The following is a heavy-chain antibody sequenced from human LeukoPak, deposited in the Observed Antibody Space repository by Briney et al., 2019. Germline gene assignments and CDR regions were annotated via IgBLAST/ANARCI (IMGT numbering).Heavy chain of an antibody. CDR3: ARGGYSGYDLWALSYYFDY. CDR1: GGTFSSYA. D-gene: IGHD5-12*01. J-gene: IGHJ4*02. V-gene: IGHV1-69*13. CDR2: IIPIFGTA. Sequence: GASVKVSCMASGGTFSSYAISWVRQAPGQGLEWMGGIIPIFGTANYAQKFQGRVTITADESTSTAYMELSSLRSEDTAVYYCARGGYSGYDLWALSYYFDYWGQGTLVTVSS.